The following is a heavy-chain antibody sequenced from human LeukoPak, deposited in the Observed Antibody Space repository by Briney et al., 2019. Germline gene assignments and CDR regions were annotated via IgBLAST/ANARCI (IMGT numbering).Heavy chain of an antibody. CDR1: GYSFTSHY. CDR3: ARDNSVGDIAWWFDP. J-gene: IGHJ5*02. Sequence: ASVKVSCKASGYSFTSHYMHWVRQAPGQGLEWLGLINPSGSWTLYAQKLQGRVTMTRDMSATTDYMELTSLTSEDTAVYYCARDNSVGDIAWWFDPWGQGTLVTVSS. CDR2: INPSGSWT. V-gene: IGHV1-46*01. D-gene: IGHD3-16*02.